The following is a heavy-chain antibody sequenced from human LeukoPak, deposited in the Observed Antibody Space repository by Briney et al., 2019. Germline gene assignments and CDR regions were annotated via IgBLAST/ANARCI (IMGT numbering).Heavy chain of an antibody. V-gene: IGHV4-34*01. Sequence: PSETLSLTCAVYGGSFSGYYWSWIRQPPGKGLEWIGEINHSGSTNYNPSLKSRVTISVDTSKNQFSLKLSSVTAADTAVYCCARHHYDSSGYYFVDYWGQGTLVTVSS. CDR2: INHSGST. CDR3: ARHHYDSSGYYFVDY. J-gene: IGHJ4*02. CDR1: GGSFSGYY. D-gene: IGHD3-22*01.